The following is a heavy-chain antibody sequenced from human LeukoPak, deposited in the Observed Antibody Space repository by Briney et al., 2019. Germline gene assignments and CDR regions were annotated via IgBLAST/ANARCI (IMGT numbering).Heavy chain of an antibody. J-gene: IGHJ6*02. V-gene: IGHV4-39*01. Sequence: SETLSPTCTVSGGSISSSSYYWGWIRQPPGKGLEWIGSIYYSGSTYYNPSLKSRVTIFVDTSKNQFSLKLSSVTAADTAVYYCARLLGSCGYCGIDVWGQGTTVTVSS. CDR3: ARLLGSCGYCGIDV. CDR2: IYYSGST. CDR1: GGSISSSSYY. D-gene: IGHD2-15*01.